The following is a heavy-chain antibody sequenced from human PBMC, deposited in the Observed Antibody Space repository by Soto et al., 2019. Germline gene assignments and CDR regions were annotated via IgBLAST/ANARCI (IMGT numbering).Heavy chain of an antibody. CDR3: AKNVWGITIFGGMDV. Sequence: GGSLRLSCAASGFTFSSYAMSWVRQAPGKGLEWVSAISGSGGSTYYADSVKGRFTISRDNSKNTLYLQMNSLRAEDTAVYYCAKNVWGITIFGGMDVWGQGTTVTVPS. J-gene: IGHJ6*02. V-gene: IGHV3-23*01. CDR1: GFTFSSYA. CDR2: ISGSGGST. D-gene: IGHD3-9*01.